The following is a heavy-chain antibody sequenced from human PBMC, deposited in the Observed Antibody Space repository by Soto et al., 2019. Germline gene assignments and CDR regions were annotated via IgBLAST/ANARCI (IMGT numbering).Heavy chain of an antibody. Sequence: ASVKVSCKASGYTFSSYAITWVRQAPGQGLEWMGWISAHNGNTNYAQNFQGRVIMTTETSTSTAYMELRSLRSDDTAVYYCARDPRVYYDSSGYYDPWGQG. CDR2: ISAHNGNT. CDR1: GYTFSSYA. V-gene: IGHV1-18*01. J-gene: IGHJ5*02. D-gene: IGHD3-22*01. CDR3: ARDPRVYYDSSGYYDP.